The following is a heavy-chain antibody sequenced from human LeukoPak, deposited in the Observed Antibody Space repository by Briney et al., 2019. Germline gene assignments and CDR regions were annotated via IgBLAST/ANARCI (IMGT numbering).Heavy chain of an antibody. Sequence: GGSLRLSCAASGFTFSSYWVSWVRQAPGKGLEWVANIKQDGSEKYYVDSVKGRFTISRDNAKNSLYLQMNSLRAEDTAVYYCARRDVLRYFDWLSAKLPTDAFDIWGQGTMVTVSS. CDR2: IKQDGSEK. CDR1: GFTFSSYW. J-gene: IGHJ3*02. CDR3: ARRDVLRYFDWLSAKLPTDAFDI. V-gene: IGHV3-7*03. D-gene: IGHD3-9*01.